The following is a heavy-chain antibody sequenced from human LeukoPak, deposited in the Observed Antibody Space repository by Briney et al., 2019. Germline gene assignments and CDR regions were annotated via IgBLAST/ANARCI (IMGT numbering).Heavy chain of an antibody. CDR2: IGTAGDT. Sequence: PGGSLRLSCAASGFTFSSYDMHWVRQATGKGLEWVSAIGTAGDTYYPGSVKGRFTISRENAKNSLYLQMNSLRAGDTAVYYCARGWTGTTSKPLLDPWGRGTLVTVSS. D-gene: IGHD1-1*01. V-gene: IGHV3-13*01. CDR1: GFTFSSYD. CDR3: ARGWTGTTSKPLLDP. J-gene: IGHJ5*02.